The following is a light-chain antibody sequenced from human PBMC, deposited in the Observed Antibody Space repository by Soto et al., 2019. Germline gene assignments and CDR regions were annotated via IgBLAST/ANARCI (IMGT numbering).Light chain of an antibody. V-gene: IGKV3-15*01. CDR1: QSVSSN. CDR3: QQYNNWRPLT. Sequence: EIVMTQSPATLSVSPGERATLSCRASQSVSSNLAWYQQKPGQAPRLLIYGASTRSTGTPARSSGSGPGTEFTLTISSLQSEDFAVYYCQQYNNWRPLTFGGGTKVEIK. CDR2: GAS. J-gene: IGKJ4*01.